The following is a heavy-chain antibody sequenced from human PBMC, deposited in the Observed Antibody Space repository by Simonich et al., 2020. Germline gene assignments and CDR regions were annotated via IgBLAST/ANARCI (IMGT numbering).Heavy chain of an antibody. CDR1: GFTDSSNY. CDR3: ARWTATGYYFDY. CDR2: IYSGGST. J-gene: IGHJ4*02. V-gene: IGHV3-53*01. Sequence: EVQLVESGGGLIQPGGSLRLSCAASGFTDSSNYMSWVRQAPGEGREGVSVIYSGGSTYDANAVKGRLTISRDNSKNTLYLQINSLRAEDTAVYYCARWTATGYYFDYWGQGTLVTVSS. D-gene: IGHD1-1*01.